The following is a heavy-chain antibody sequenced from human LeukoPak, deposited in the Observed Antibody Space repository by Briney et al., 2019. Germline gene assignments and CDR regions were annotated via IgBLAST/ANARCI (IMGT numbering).Heavy chain of an antibody. CDR2: ISTDGTST. CDR3: ASESSDILSGGFEY. V-gene: IGHV3-74*01. J-gene: IGHJ4*02. D-gene: IGHD3-9*01. Sequence: GGSLRLSCADSGFSFSKYWMHWVRQAPGKGLVWVSRISTDGTSTTYADLVKGRFTISRDNAKNTLYLQMNSLRAEDTAVYYCASESSDILSGGFEYWGQGGLVTVSS. CDR1: GFSFSKYW.